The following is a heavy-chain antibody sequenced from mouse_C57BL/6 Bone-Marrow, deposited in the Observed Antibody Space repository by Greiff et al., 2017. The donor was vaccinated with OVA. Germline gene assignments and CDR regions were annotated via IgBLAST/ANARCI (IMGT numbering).Heavy chain of an antibody. Sequence: QVQLQQPGAELVRPGTSVKLSCKASGYTFTSYWMHWVKQRPGQGLEWIGVIDPSDSYTNYNQKFKGKATLTVDTSSSTAYMQLSSLTSEHSAVYYCASLLWFAYWGQGTLVTVSA. D-gene: IGHD2-10*01. CDR2: IDPSDSYT. V-gene: IGHV1-59*01. CDR1: GYTFTSYW. J-gene: IGHJ3*01. CDR3: ASLLWFAY.